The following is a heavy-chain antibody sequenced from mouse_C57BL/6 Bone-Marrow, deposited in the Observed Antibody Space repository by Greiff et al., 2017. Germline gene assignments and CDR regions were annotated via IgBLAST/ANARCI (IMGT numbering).Heavy chain of an antibody. D-gene: IGHD1-1*02. J-gene: IGHJ4*01. CDR1: GFSLSTFGMG. V-gene: IGHV8-8*01. CDR2: IWWDDDK. CDR3: ARVGGNAELDAMDY. Sequence: QVQLKESGPGILQPSQTLSLTCSFSGFSLSTFGMGVGWIRQPSGKGLEWLAHIWWDDDKYYNPALKSRLTISKDTSKNQVFLKIANVDTEDTAIYYCARVGGNAELDAMDYWGQGTSVTVSS.